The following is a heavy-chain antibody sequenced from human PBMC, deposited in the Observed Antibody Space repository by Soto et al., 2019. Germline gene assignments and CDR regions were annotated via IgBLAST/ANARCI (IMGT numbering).Heavy chain of an antibody. D-gene: IGHD3-10*01. V-gene: IGHV4-61*08. CDR2: IYYSGST. CDR1: VGSVCRCGYY. Sequence: AAQSLTCALPVGSVCRCGYYWNRIRQHPGKGLEWIGYIYYSGSTNYNPSLKSRVTISVDTSKNQFSLKLNSMTAADTAVYYCARHNYGSGSTYFDYWGQGTLVTVSS. CDR3: ARHNYGSGSTYFDY. J-gene: IGHJ4*02.